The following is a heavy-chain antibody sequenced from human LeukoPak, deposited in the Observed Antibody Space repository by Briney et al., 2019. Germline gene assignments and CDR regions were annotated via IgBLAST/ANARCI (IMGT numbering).Heavy chain of an antibody. D-gene: IGHD4-17*01. CDR1: GYSISSGYY. CDR3: VRVMGTTVDY. J-gene: IGHJ4*02. CDR2: IYHSGST. V-gene: IGHV4-38-2*02. Sequence: SETLSLTCTVSGYSISSGYYWGWIRQPPGKGLEWIGSIYHSGSTYYNPSLKSRVTISVDTSKNQFSLKLSSVTAADTAVYYCVRVMGTTVDYWGQGTLVTVSS.